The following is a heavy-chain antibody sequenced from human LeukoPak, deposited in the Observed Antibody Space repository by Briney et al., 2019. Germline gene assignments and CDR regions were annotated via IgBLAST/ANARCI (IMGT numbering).Heavy chain of an antibody. CDR2: IYTSGST. Sequence: SETLSLTCTVSGGSISSYYWSWIRQPPGKGLEWIGYIYTSGSTNYNPSLKSRVTISVDTSKNQFSLKLSSVTAAGTAVYYCARETAAGIAGDYYYYMDVWGKGTTVTVSS. CDR3: ARETAAGIAGDYYYYMDV. J-gene: IGHJ6*03. V-gene: IGHV4-4*09. D-gene: IGHD1-14*01. CDR1: GGSISSYY.